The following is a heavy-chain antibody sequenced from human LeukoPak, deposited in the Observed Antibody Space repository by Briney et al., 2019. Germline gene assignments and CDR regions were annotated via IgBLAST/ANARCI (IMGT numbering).Heavy chain of an antibody. Sequence: SETLSLTCSVFGDSISTTGYFWIWIRQCPGRGLEWNVSIFKNRNTFYNMSLKSRVTISVDTSKNEFYLNLASVTAAHTAVYFCAGTGIRNCSDPWGQGILVTVSS. CDR2: IFKNRNT. V-gene: IGHV4-39*01. CDR3: AGTGIRNCSDP. CDR1: GDSISTTGYF. J-gene: IGHJ5*02. D-gene: IGHD1-14*01.